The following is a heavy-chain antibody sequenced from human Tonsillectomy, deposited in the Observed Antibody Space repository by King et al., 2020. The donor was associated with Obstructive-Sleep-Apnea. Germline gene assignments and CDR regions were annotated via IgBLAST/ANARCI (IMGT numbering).Heavy chain of an antibody. CDR3: ARHDYGDYGPFDY. Sequence: QVQLQESGPGLVKPSETLSLTCTVSGGSISSYYWSWIRQPPGKGLEWIGYIYYSGSTNYNPSLKSRVTISVDTSKNQFSLKLSSVTAADTAVYYCARHDYGDYGPFDYWGQGTLVTVSS. J-gene: IGHJ4*02. D-gene: IGHD4-17*01. V-gene: IGHV4-59*08. CDR1: GGSISSYY. CDR2: IYYSGST.